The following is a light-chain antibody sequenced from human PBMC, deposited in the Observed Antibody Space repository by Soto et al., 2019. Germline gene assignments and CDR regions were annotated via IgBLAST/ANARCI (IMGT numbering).Light chain of an antibody. V-gene: IGKV3-15*01. CDR1: QSVNSN. CDR3: QQLNSYLLT. CDR2: AAS. Sequence: EIVMTQSPATLSVSPGERATLSCRASQSVNSNLAWYQQKPGQAPRLLIYAASTRATGIPARFSGSGSGTDFTLTISSLQSEDFATYYCQQLNSYLLTFGGGTKVDI. J-gene: IGKJ4*01.